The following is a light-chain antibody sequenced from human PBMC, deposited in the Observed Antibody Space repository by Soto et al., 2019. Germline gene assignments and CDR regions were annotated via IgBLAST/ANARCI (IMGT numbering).Light chain of an antibody. V-gene: IGKV3-11*01. Sequence: EIVLTQSPATLSLSPGERATLSCRASQSVSSYLAWHQQKPGQAPRLLIYDASNRATGIPARFSGGGSGTDFTLTISSLEPEDFAVYYCQQRSNWPPTFGQGTKVEIK. CDR3: QQRSNWPPT. J-gene: IGKJ1*01. CDR1: QSVSSY. CDR2: DAS.